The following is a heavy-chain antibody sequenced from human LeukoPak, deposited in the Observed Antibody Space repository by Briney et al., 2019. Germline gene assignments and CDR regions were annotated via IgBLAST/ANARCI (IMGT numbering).Heavy chain of an antibody. CDR3: ARDLEDSSPFGASDM. J-gene: IGHJ3*02. CDR2: IWFDGIRK. Sequence: GGSLRLSCVASGFTFSNYGMHWVRQVPGKGLEWVAAIWFDGIRKYYADSVKGRLTISRDNSKNTLYLQMNTLRGEDTAVYYCARDLEDSSPFGASDMWGQGTMVTVSS. CDR1: GFTFSNYG. V-gene: IGHV3-33*01. D-gene: IGHD3-22*01.